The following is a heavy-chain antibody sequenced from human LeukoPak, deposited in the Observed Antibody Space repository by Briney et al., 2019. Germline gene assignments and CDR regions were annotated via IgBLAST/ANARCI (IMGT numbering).Heavy chain of an antibody. CDR1: GFTFSSYA. Sequence: PGGSLRLSCAASGFTFSSYAMSWVRQSPGKGLEWVSAISGSGCSTYYADSVKGRFTISRDNSKNTLYLQINSLRAEDTAVYYCAKVRDSSGYYFDYWGQGTLVTVSS. D-gene: IGHD3-22*01. CDR3: AKVRDSSGYYFDY. J-gene: IGHJ4*02. CDR2: ISGSGCST. V-gene: IGHV3-23*01.